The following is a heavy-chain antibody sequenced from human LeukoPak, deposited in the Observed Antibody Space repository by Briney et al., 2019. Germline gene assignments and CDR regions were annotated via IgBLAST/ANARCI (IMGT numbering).Heavy chain of an antibody. Sequence: SVKVSCKASGGTFSSYAISWVRQAPGQGLEWMGGIIPIFGTANYAQKFQGRVTITADESTSTAYMELSSLRSEDTAVYYCARERSTMIVVAQLDYWGQGTLVTVSS. CDR1: GGTFSSYA. CDR3: ARERSTMIVVAQLDY. J-gene: IGHJ4*02. D-gene: IGHD3-22*01. V-gene: IGHV1-69*01. CDR2: IIPIFGTA.